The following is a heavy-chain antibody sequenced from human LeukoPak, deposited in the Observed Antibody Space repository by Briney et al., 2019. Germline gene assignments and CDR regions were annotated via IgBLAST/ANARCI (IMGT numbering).Heavy chain of an antibody. CDR1: GFTFRGYG. CDR2: IRGSGVTT. J-gene: IGHJ4*02. D-gene: IGHD6-13*01. CDR3: ARDSHYGYTNSWYHLVHIDY. V-gene: IGHV3-23*01. Sequence: PGGSLRLSCAASGFTFRGYGMSWVRQAPGKGLEWVSAIRGSGVTTYYADSVKGRFTISRDNAKHSLELQMNSLRAEDTAVYYCARDSHYGYTNSWYHLVHIDYWGQGTLVTVSS.